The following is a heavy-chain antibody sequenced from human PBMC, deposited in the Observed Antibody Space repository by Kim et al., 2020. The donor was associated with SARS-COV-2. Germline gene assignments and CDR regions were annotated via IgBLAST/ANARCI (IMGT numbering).Heavy chain of an antibody. CDR2: ISSSSSYI. D-gene: IGHD1-26*01. CDR3: ARDRGIQWGLLRGPVLDY. J-gene: IGHJ4*02. CDR1: GFTFSSYS. V-gene: IGHV3-21*01. Sequence: GGSLRLSCAASGFTFSSYSMNWVRQAPGKGLEWVSSISSSSSYIYYADSVKGRFTISRDNAKNSLYLQMNSLRAEDTAVYYCARDRGIQWGLLRGPVLDYWGQGTLVTVSS.